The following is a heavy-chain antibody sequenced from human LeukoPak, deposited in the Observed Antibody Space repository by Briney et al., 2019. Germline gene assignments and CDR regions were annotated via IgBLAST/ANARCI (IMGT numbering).Heavy chain of an antibody. D-gene: IGHD2-2*01. Sequence: PGGSLRLSCTASGFAFDEHGMSWVRQVPGKGLEGVSGINWSGGSTGYADPLRGRFTISRDNAKNSLYLQMDILRAEDTALYYCARAPITSPFYFDYWGQGTLVTVSS. J-gene: IGHJ4*02. CDR1: GFAFDEHG. CDR3: ARAPITSPFYFDY. V-gene: IGHV3-20*04. CDR2: INWSGGST.